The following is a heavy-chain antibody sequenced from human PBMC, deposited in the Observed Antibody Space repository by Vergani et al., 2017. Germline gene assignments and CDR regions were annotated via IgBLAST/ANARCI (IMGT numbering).Heavy chain of an antibody. J-gene: IGHJ6*03. CDR3: ASLPHCCNSGMDV. Sequence: HLQLQESGSGLVKPSETLSLTCTVSGGSINSNMFFWGWIRQPPGKGLEWIGSIYYSGSTYYNPSLKSRVTMSVDTSKNQFSLKLTSVTAADSAVYYCASLPHCCNSGMDVWGKGTTVTVSS. V-gene: IGHV4-39*01. D-gene: IGHD2/OR15-2a*01. CDR1: GGSINSNMFF. CDR2: IYYSGST.